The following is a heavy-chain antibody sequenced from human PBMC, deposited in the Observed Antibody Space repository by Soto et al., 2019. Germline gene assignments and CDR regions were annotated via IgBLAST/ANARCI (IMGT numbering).Heavy chain of an antibody. Sequence: SVKVSCKASGGTFSSFGISWVRQAPGQGLEWMGGIIPVFGRPNYAQRFRGRLTITADESTNTSYMELIDLTSEDTAVYYCAREASGYDFWGQGTQVTSPQ. D-gene: IGHD5-12*01. J-gene: IGHJ1*01. V-gene: IGHV1-69*13. CDR1: GGTFSSFG. CDR3: AREASGYDF. CDR2: IIPVFGRP.